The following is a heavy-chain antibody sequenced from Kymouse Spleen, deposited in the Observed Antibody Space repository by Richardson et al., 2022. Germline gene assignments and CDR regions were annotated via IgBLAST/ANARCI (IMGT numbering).Heavy chain of an antibody. D-gene: IGHD6-13*01. CDR3: ARRGQQLVRFDY. J-gene: IGHJ4*02. CDR2: IYYSGST. CDR1: GGSISSSSYY. Sequence: QLQLQESGPGLVKPSETLSLTCTVSGGSISSSSYYWGWIRQPPGKGLEWIGSIYYSGSTYYNPSLKSRVTISVDTSKNQFSLKLSSVTAADTAVYYCARRGQQLVRFDYWGQGTLVTVSS. V-gene: IGHV4-39*01.